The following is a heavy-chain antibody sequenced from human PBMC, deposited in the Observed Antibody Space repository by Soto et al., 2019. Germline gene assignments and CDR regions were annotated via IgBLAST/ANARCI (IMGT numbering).Heavy chain of an antibody. CDR3: AHRSVSYYYGSGPLSY. J-gene: IGHJ4*02. CDR2: IYWNDDK. CDR1: GFSLSTSGVG. V-gene: IGHV2-5*01. Sequence: QITLKESGPTLVKPTQTLTLTCTFSGFSLSTSGVGVGWIRQPPGKALEWLALIYWNDDKRYSPSLKSRLTITKDTSKNQVVLTMTNMDPVDTATYYCAHRSVSYYYGSGPLSYWGQGTLVTVSS. D-gene: IGHD3-10*01.